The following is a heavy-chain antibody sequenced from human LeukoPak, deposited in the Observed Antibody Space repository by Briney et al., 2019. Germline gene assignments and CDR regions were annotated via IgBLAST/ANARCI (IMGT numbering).Heavy chain of an antibody. Sequence: ASVKVSCEASGYTLTSYGINWMRHAPGQGLEWTGRISTQRGNTNYAQTVQGRLTLTTDRSTNTAYMELRSLRSDDTAVYYCARGAYGDKWGQGTMVTVS. V-gene: IGHV1-18*01. CDR3: ARGAYGDK. CDR1: GYTLTSYG. D-gene: IGHD4-17*01. CDR2: ISTQRGNT. J-gene: IGHJ4*02.